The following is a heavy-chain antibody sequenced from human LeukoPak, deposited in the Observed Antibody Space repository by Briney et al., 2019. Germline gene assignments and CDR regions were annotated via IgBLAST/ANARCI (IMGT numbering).Heavy chain of an antibody. V-gene: IGHV1-18*01. CDR2: ISSYNGNT. J-gene: IGHJ4*02. Sequence: GASVKVSCKASGGTFSNYAISWVRQAPGQGLEWMGWISSYNGNTNYAQKLQGRVTMTTDTSTSTAYMELRSLISDDTAVYYCARGDYGDYWGQGTLVTVSS. CDR3: ARGDYGDY. CDR1: GGTFSNYA.